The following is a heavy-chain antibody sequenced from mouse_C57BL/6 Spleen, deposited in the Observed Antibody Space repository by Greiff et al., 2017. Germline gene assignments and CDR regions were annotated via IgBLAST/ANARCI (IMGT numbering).Heavy chain of an antibody. CDR2: INPNNGGT. Sequence: VQLQQSGPELVKPGASVKISCKASGYTFTDYYMNWVKQSHGKSLEWIGDINPNNGGTSYNQKFKGKATLTVDKSSSTAYMELRSLTSEDSAVYYCASYYGYDPAWFAYWGQGTLVTVSA. V-gene: IGHV1-26*01. D-gene: IGHD2-2*01. CDR3: ASYYGYDPAWFAY. J-gene: IGHJ3*01. CDR1: GYTFTDYY.